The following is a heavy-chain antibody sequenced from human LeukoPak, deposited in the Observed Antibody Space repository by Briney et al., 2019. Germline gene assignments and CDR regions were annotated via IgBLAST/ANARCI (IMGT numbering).Heavy chain of an antibody. CDR2: INPNSGGT. D-gene: IGHD3-3*01. J-gene: IGHJ5*02. CDR1: GYTFTGCY. CDR3: AREDDFWSGYEYNWFDP. V-gene: IGHV1-2*02. Sequence: ASVKVSCKASGYTFTGCYMHWVRQAPGQGLEWMGWINPNSGGTNYAQKFQGRVTMTRDTSISTAYMELSRLRSDDTAVYYCAREDDFWSGYEYNWFDPWGQGTLVTVSS.